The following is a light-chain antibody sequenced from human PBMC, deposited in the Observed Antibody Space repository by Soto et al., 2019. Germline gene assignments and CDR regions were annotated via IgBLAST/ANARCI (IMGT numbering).Light chain of an antibody. J-gene: IGLJ3*02. V-gene: IGLV2-23*01. CDR1: SSDVATYNL. CDR2: EDT. CDR3: CSRV. Sequence: QSVLTQPASVSGSPGQSITISCTGTSSDVATYNLVSWYQQRPGTAPQLIIYEDTKRPSGVSTRFSGSQSGNTASLTISGLQADDEADYYCCSRVFGGGTKLTVL.